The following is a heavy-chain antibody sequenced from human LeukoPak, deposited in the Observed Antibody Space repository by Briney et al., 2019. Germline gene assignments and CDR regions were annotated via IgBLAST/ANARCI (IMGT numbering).Heavy chain of an antibody. V-gene: IGHV7-4-1*02. J-gene: IGHJ6*02. D-gene: IGHD6-13*01. Sequence: GASVKVSCKASGYTFTSYAMNWVRQAPGQGLEWMGWINTNTGNPTYAQGFTGRFVFSLDTSVSTAYLQISSLKAEDTAVYYCARFLPLARQLGPFYYYYGMDVWGQGTTVTVSS. CDR3: ARFLPLARQLGPFYYYYGMDV. CDR2: INTNTGNP. CDR1: GYTFTSYA.